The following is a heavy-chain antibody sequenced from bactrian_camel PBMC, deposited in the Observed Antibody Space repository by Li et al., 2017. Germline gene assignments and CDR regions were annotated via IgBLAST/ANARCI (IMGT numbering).Heavy chain of an antibody. D-gene: IGHD1*01. J-gene: IGHJ6*01. Sequence: HVQLVESGGGTVQAGGSLRLSCAASGYAFGSYCVGWFRQAPGQKREGVASIESDGTAKYAASVKGRFTISQDNAKNTLYLQLNSLKSEDTALYYCATVHGVGWTGLGYRGQGTQVTVS. CDR1: GYAFGSYC. CDR3: ATVHGVGWTGLGY. V-gene: IGHV3S1*01. CDR2: IESDGTA.